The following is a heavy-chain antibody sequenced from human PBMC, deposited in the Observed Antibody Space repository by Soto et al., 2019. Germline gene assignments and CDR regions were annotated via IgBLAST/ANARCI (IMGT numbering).Heavy chain of an antibody. J-gene: IGHJ4*02. CDR3: ARTLYSYGPRFDY. Sequence: PSETLSLTCTVSGGSISSYYWSWIRQPPGKGLEWIGYIYYSGSTNYNPSLKSRVTISVGTSKNQFSLKLSSVTAADTAVYYCARTLYSYGPRFDYWGQGTLVTVSS. D-gene: IGHD5-18*01. CDR2: IYYSGST. V-gene: IGHV4-59*01. CDR1: GGSISSYY.